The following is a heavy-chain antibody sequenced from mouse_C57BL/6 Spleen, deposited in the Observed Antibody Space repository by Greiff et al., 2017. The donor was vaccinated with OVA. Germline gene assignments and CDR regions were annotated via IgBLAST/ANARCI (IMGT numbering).Heavy chain of an antibody. CDR1: GFTFSDYY. Sequence: DVKLVESGGGLVQPGGSLKLSCAASGFTFSDYYMYWVRPTPEKRLEWVAYSSNGGGSTYYPDTVKGRFPISRANAKNTLCLQLGRLKSEDTAMDYCDRQSSYWYFDVWGTGTTVTVSS. CDR2: SSNGGGST. J-gene: IGHJ1*03. V-gene: IGHV5-12*01. CDR3: DRQSSYWYFDV. D-gene: IGHD1-3*01.